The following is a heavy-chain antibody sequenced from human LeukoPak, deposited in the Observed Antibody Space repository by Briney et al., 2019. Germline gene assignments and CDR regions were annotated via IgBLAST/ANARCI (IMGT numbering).Heavy chain of an antibody. CDR1: EFTFSTYG. V-gene: IGHV3-33*01. CDR3: ARDIEEGRGDLRLGFDY. CDR2: IWYDGSNK. Sequence: GGSLRLSCAASEFTFSTYGMHWVRQAPGKGLEWVALIWYDGSNKYYADSVKGRFTISRDNSKNTLYLQMNSLTAEDTAVYYCARDIEEGRGDLRLGFDYWGQGTLVTVSS. D-gene: IGHD7-27*01. J-gene: IGHJ4*02.